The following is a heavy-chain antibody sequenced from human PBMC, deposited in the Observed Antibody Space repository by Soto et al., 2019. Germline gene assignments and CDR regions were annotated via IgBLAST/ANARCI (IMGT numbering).Heavy chain of an antibody. CDR2: ISWNSGSI. CDR1: GFTFDDYA. Sequence: DVQLVESGGGLVQPGRSLRLSCAASGFTFDDYAMHWVRQAPGKGLEWVSGISWNSGSIGYADSVKGRFTISRDNAKNSLYLQMNSLRAEDTALYYCAKVGKAAAGTMDAFDIWGQGTMVTVSS. V-gene: IGHV3-9*01. J-gene: IGHJ3*02. D-gene: IGHD6-13*01. CDR3: AKVGKAAAGTMDAFDI.